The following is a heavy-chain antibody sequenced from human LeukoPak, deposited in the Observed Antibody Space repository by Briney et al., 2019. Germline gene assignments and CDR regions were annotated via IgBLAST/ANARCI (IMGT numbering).Heavy chain of an antibody. Sequence: PSEALSLNCTVSGVSVSTHYWSWIRQPPGKRLEWVGNVFYTGDTSYHPSLQGRATMSIDTSNNQFSLNLHSVTAADTAVYYCASKPVVPASQGHYFDTWGQGTLVTVSS. CDR2: VFYTGDT. CDR1: GVSVSTHY. CDR3: ASKPVVPASQGHYFDT. V-gene: IGHV4-59*02. J-gene: IGHJ5*02. D-gene: IGHD2-21*01.